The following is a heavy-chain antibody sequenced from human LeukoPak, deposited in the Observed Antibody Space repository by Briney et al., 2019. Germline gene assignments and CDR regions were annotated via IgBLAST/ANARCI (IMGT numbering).Heavy chain of an antibody. CDR1: GFTFSSYG. J-gene: IGHJ4*02. Sequence: PGGSLRLSCAASGFTFSSYGMHWVRQAPGKGLEWVAVISYDGSNKYYADSVKGRFTISRDNSKNTLYLQMNSLRAEDTAVYYCAKVWDYYDSSGYPNYFDYWGQGTLVTVSS. D-gene: IGHD3-22*01. CDR2: ISYDGSNK. CDR3: AKVWDYYDSSGYPNYFDY. V-gene: IGHV3-30*18.